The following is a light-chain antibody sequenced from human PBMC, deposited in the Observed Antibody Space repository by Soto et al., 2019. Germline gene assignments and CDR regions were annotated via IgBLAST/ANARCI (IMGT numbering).Light chain of an antibody. Sequence: EIVLTQSPGTLSLSPGERATLSCRASQSVSSSYLAWYQQKPGQAPRLLIYRASSRATGIPYRFSGSGSGTDFTLTISRLEPEDCAVYYCQQYGSSPLSFGQGTKVEIK. CDR1: QSVSSSY. CDR2: RAS. CDR3: QQYGSSPLS. V-gene: IGKV3-20*01. J-gene: IGKJ1*01.